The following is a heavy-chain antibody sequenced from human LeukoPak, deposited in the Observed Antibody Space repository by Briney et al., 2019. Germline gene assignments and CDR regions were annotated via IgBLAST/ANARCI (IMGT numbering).Heavy chain of an antibody. Sequence: GGSLRLSCAASGFTFSSYAMSWVRQAPGKGLGRVSAISGSGGSTYYADSVKGRFTISRDNSKNTLYLQMNSLRAEDTAVYYCAKDGSDWNDYPFDYWGQGTLVTVSS. CDR2: ISGSGGST. CDR3: AKDGSDWNDYPFDY. V-gene: IGHV3-23*01. J-gene: IGHJ4*02. D-gene: IGHD1-1*01. CDR1: GFTFSSYA.